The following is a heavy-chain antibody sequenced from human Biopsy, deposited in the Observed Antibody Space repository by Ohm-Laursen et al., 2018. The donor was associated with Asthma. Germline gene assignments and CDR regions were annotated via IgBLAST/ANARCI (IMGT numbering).Heavy chain of an antibody. J-gene: IGHJ3*02. CDR3: ARQKVVAAEGAFDM. Sequence: GTLSLTCSVFGGSISSNFYYWGWIRQPPGKGLEWIGNIYKSGKVYYNLSLTSRFTISVDTSKNQFSLQLRSVTAADTAVYYCARQKVVAAEGAFDMWGQGTMVIVSS. V-gene: IGHV4-39*01. CDR2: IYKSGKV. CDR1: GGSISSNFYY. D-gene: IGHD2-15*01.